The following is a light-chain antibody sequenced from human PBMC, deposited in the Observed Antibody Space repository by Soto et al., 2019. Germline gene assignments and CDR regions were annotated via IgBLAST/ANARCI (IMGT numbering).Light chain of an antibody. V-gene: IGLV2-11*01. CDR1: SSDVGGYNY. CDR3: CSYAGSSCYV. J-gene: IGLJ1*01. Sequence: QSALTQPRSVSGSPGQSVTISCTGTSSDVGGYNYVSWYQQHPGKAPKLMIYDVSKRPSGVPDRFSGSKSGNTASLTISGLQAEDWADYYCCSYAGSSCYVFGTGTKLTVL. CDR2: DVS.